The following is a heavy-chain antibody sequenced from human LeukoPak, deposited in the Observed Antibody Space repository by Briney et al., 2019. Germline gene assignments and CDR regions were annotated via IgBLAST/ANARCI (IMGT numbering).Heavy chain of an antibody. CDR2: IYYSGST. D-gene: IGHD3-10*01. Sequence: SETLSLTCNVSSGSISGYYWTWLRQPPGKGLEWIGFIYYSGSTNYNPSLKSRVTMSVDTSKNELSLRMTSVTAADTAVYYCARAYIPAELLWFGELFQRGWFDPWGQGTLVTVSS. CDR3: ARAYIPAELLWFGELFQRGWFDP. J-gene: IGHJ5*02. V-gene: IGHV4-59*01. CDR1: SGSISGYY.